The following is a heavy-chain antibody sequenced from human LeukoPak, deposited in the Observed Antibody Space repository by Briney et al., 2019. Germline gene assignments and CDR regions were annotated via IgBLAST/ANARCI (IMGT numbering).Heavy chain of an antibody. V-gene: IGHV4-59*11. CDR3: ARHDHCGFDYFDY. Sequence: PSETLSLTCTVSGDSINTHYWSWIRQSPGKGLEWIGFIYYSGSTNYNPSLKSRVTLSIDTSKNEFSLKLSSVTAADTAVYYCARHDHCGFDYFDYWGQGTLVTVSS. D-gene: IGHD5-12*01. CDR2: IYYSGST. CDR1: GDSINTHY. J-gene: IGHJ4*02.